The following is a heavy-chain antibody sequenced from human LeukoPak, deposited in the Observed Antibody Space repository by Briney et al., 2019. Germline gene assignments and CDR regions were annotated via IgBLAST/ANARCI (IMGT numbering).Heavy chain of an antibody. CDR3: ARWWISGYAFDI. Sequence: GGSLRLSCAASGSTFSSYWMSWVRQAPGKGLEWVANIKQDGSEKYYVDSVKGRFTISRDNAKNSLYLQMNSLRAEDTAVYYCARWWISGYAFDIWGQGTMVTVSS. J-gene: IGHJ3*02. D-gene: IGHD3-22*01. CDR1: GSTFSSYW. CDR2: IKQDGSEK. V-gene: IGHV3-7*01.